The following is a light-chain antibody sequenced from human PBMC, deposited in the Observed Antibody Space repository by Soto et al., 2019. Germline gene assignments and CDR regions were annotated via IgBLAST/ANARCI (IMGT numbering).Light chain of an antibody. CDR3: HQRQSWPRT. V-gene: IGKV3-11*01. CDR2: QTS. J-gene: IGKJ1*01. Sequence: EIVLTQSPGTLSLSPGERATLSCRASQSVSSNLAWYQQKPGQAPRLLIYQTSIRAAGIPARFSASGTGTDFTLTISDVQPEDFAVYYCHQRQSWPRTFGQGAKV. CDR1: QSVSSN.